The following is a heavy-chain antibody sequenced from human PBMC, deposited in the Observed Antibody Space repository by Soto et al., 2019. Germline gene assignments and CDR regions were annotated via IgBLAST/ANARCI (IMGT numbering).Heavy chain of an antibody. J-gene: IGHJ4*02. CDR2: ISWDGGST. CDR1: GFTFDDYT. CDR3: AKDICSGGSCLTGGQDY. V-gene: IGHV3-43*01. D-gene: IGHD2-15*01. Sequence: PGGSLRLSCAASGFTFDDYTMHWVRQAPGKGLEWVSLISWDGGSTYYADSVKGRFTISRDNSKNSLYLQMNSLRTEDTALYYCAKDICSGGSCLTGGQDYWGQGTLVTVSS.